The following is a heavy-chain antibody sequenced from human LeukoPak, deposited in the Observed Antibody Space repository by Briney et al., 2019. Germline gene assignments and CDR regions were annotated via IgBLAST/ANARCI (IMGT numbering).Heavy chain of an antibody. CDR1: GFTFSSYS. Sequence: PGGSLRLSCAASGFTFSSYSMNWVRQAPGKGLEWVSYISSNSSTIYYADSVKGRFTISRDNAKNSLYLQMNSLRAEDTAVYYCARGQDYGDYENFDYWGQGTLVTVSS. CDR3: ARGQDYGDYENFDY. CDR2: ISSNSSTI. J-gene: IGHJ4*02. D-gene: IGHD4-17*01. V-gene: IGHV3-48*01.